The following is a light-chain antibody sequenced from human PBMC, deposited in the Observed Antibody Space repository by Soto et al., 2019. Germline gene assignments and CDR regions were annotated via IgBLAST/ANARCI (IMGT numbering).Light chain of an antibody. Sequence: QSALTQPASVSGSPGQSITISCTGTSSDVGGYNYVSWYQQHAGFAPKLIIYEVSNRPSGVSNRFSGSKSGATASLTISGLQAEDEADYYCSSYTSTNTLAVFGTGTKLTVL. V-gene: IGLV2-14*01. CDR1: SSDVGGYNY. CDR2: EVS. CDR3: SSYTSTNTLAV. J-gene: IGLJ1*01.